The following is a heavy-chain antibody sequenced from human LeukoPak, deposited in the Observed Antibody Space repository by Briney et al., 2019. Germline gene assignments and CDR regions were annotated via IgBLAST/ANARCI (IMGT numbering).Heavy chain of an antibody. D-gene: IGHD4-11*01. Sequence: QPGGSLRLSCAASGFTFSSYAIHWVRQAPGKGLEWVAVISYDGSNKYYADSVKGRFTISRDNSKNTLYLQMNSLRAEDTAVYYCARETGGAIGSTDFDYWGQGTLVTVSS. V-gene: IGHV3-30-3*01. CDR3: ARETGGAIGSTDFDY. J-gene: IGHJ4*02. CDR1: GFTFSSYA. CDR2: ISYDGSNK.